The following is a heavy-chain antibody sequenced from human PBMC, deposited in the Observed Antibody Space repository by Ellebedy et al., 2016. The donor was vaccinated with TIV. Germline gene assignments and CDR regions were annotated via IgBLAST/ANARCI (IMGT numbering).Heavy chain of an antibody. CDR2: ISSSSSYI. J-gene: IGHJ4*02. Sequence: GESLKISCAASGFTFSSYSMNWVRQAPGKGLEWVSSISSSSSYIYYADSVKGRFTISRDNAKNSLYLQMNSLRAEDTAVYYCARDRGSGSRPRYSSGYPVDYWGQGTLVTVSS. D-gene: IGHD3-10*01. CDR1: GFTFSSYS. CDR3: ARDRGSGSRPRYSSGYPVDY. V-gene: IGHV3-21*01.